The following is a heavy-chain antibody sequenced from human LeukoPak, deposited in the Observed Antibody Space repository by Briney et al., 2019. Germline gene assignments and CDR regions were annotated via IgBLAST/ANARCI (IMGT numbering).Heavy chain of an antibody. CDR3: AREGTYYDILTGYYKVGYFDY. Sequence: SETLSLTCTVSGGSISSYYWSWIRQPPGKGLEWIGYIYYSGSTNYNPSLKSRVTITVDTSKNQFSLKLSSVTAADTAVYYCAREGTYYDILTGYYKVGYFDYWGRGTLVTASS. CDR2: IYYSGST. D-gene: IGHD3-9*01. CDR1: GGSISSYY. V-gene: IGHV4-59*01. J-gene: IGHJ4*02.